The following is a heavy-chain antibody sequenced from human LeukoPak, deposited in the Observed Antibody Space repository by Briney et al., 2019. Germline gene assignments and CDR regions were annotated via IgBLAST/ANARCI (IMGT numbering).Heavy chain of an antibody. V-gene: IGHV1-8*01. D-gene: IGHD2-2*01. CDR1: GYTFTSYD. CDR3: ALGYCSSTSCYESFRFDY. CDR2: MNPNSGNT. J-gene: IGHJ4*02. Sequence: ASVKVSCKASGYTFTSYDINRVRQATGQGLEWMGWMNPNSGNTGYAQKFQGRVTMTRNTSISTAYMELSSLRSEDTAVYYCALGYCSSTSCYESFRFDYWGQGTLVTVSS.